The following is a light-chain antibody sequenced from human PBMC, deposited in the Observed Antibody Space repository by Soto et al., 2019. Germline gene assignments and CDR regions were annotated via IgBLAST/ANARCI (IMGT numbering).Light chain of an antibody. CDR1: QGISIW. V-gene: IGKV1-12*01. CDR2: AAS. J-gene: IGKJ4*01. CDR3: QQYDSMPLT. Sequence: DIQMTQSPSSVSASVGDRVTISCRASQGISIWLAWYQHKPGKAPKLLIYAASSLKTGVPSSFSGSGSGTHFTFTISSLQPEDIATYYCQQYDSMPLTFGGGTKVDIK.